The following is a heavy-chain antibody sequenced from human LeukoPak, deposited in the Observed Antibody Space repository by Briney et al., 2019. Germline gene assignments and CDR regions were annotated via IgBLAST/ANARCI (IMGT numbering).Heavy chain of an antibody. D-gene: IGHD3-22*01. CDR3: AKVRGIVVVISFAFDI. J-gene: IGHJ3*02. Sequence: GGSLRLSCAASGFTFSSYGMSWVRQAPGKGLEWVSAISGSGGSTYYADSVKGRFTISRDNSKNTLYLQMNSLRAEDTAVYYCAKVRGIVVVISFAFDIWGQGTMVTVSS. CDR1: GFTFSSYG. CDR2: ISGSGGST. V-gene: IGHV3-23*01.